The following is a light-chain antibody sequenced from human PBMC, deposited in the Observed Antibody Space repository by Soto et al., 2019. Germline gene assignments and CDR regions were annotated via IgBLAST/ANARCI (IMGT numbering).Light chain of an antibody. J-gene: IGKJ4*01. Sequence: DIQMTQSPSSVSSSVGDRVTINCRASQDIRSWVAWYQQTPGKAPELLIYAGSRLQTGVPSRVSGSGSGTDFSLTISSLQPEDFAPYYCQQTNSFPLTFGGGTKVEIK. CDR3: QQTNSFPLT. CDR1: QDIRSW. V-gene: IGKV1-12*01. CDR2: AGS.